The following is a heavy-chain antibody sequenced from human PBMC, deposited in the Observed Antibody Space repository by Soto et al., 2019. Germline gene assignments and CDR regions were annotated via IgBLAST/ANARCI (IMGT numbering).Heavy chain of an antibody. CDR3: ARLDRPYYYYYGMDV. Sequence: SETLSLTCTVSGGYISSYDWSWIRQPPGKGLEWIGYIYYSGSTNYNPSLKSRVTISVDTSKNQFSLKLSSVTAADTAVYYCARLDRPYYYYYGMDVWGQGTTVTVSS. V-gene: IGHV4-59*08. CDR1: GGYISSYD. J-gene: IGHJ6*02. CDR2: IYYSGST.